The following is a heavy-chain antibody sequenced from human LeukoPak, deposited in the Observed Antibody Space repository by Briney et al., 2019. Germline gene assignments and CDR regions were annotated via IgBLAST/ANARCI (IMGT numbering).Heavy chain of an antibody. D-gene: IGHD6-19*01. V-gene: IGHV3-30*04. CDR3: ARILDSAWGELGY. J-gene: IGHJ4*02. CDR2: ISFHGADS. Sequence: PGTSLRLSCAASGFTFISYAIHWVRQAPGKGLEWVAVISFHGADSFYADSVKGRFTISRDNSKNTLYLQMSSLRADDTAVYYCARILDSAWGELGYWGQGTLVTVSS. CDR1: GFTFISYA.